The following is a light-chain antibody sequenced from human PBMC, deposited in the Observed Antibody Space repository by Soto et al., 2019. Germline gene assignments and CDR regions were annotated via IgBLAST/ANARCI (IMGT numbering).Light chain of an antibody. J-gene: IGKJ1*01. Sequence: DIQMTQSPSTLSASLGDRVTITCRASQDINRWLAWYQQKPGKAPKILIYNADTLESGVPSRFSGSGYGTEFILTISSLQPDDFATYYCQQFSLYWAFGQGTKVDTK. CDR3: QQFSLYWA. CDR1: QDINRW. V-gene: IGKV1-5*01. CDR2: NAD.